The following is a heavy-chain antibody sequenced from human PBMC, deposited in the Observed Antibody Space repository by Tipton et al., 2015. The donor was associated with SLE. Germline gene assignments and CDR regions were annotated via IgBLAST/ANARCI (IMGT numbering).Heavy chain of an antibody. CDR2: IYYSGST. D-gene: IGHD1-7*01. CDR3: ARHGGIMVELRGWVDY. J-gene: IGHJ4*02. CDR1: GGSISSYY. V-gene: IGHV4-59*08. Sequence: TLSLTCTVSGGSISSYYWSWLRQPPGKGLEWIGYIYYSGSTNYSPSLKSRVTISVDTSKNQFSLKLSSVTAADTAVYYCARHGGIMVELRGWVDYWGQGTLVTVSS.